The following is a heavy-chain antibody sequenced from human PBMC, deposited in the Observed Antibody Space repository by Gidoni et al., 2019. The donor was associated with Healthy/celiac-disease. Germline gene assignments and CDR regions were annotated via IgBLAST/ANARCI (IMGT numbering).Heavy chain of an antibody. D-gene: IGHD6-13*01. J-gene: IGHJ4*02. Sequence: EVQLVESGGGLVQPGGSLRLSCAASGFTFSSYEMNWVRQAPGKGLEWVSYISSSGSTIYYADSVKGRFTISRDNAKNSLYLQMNSLRAEDTAVYYCARSRYAGAAAGLDYWGQGTLVTVSS. V-gene: IGHV3-48*03. CDR1: GFTFSSYE. CDR2: ISSSGSTI. CDR3: ARSRYAGAAAGLDY.